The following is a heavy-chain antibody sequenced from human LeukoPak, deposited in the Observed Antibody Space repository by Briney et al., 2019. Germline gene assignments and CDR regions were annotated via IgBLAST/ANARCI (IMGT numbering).Heavy chain of an antibody. J-gene: IGHJ4*02. CDR3: AAQPSSGGVCYLDY. CDR1: GFTFSSYA. D-gene: IGHD2-8*02. Sequence: PGGSLRLSCAASGFTFSSYAMHWVRQAPGKGLEWVTVISYHARDQFYADSVKGRFTVSRDNSKNTLYLQMNSLRAEDSAVYYCAAQPSSGGVCYLDYWGQGTLVTVSS. V-gene: IGHV3-30*04. CDR2: ISYHARDQ.